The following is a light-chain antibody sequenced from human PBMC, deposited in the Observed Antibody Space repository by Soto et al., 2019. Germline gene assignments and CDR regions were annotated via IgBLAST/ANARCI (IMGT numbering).Light chain of an antibody. V-gene: IGKV3-15*01. Sequence: EIVLTHSPATLSVSPGERATLSCRASQSVGSSLAWYQQRPGQPPRLLIYDASTRATDIPARFSGGGSGTEFTLTISSLQSEDFAVYYCQQYNNWPYTFGQGTKLQIK. J-gene: IGKJ2*01. CDR2: DAS. CDR1: QSVGSS. CDR3: QQYNNWPYT.